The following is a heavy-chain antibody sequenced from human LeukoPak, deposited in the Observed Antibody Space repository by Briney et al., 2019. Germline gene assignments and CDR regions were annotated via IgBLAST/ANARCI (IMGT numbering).Heavy chain of an antibody. V-gene: IGHV3-30*04. D-gene: IGHD2-2*01. CDR2: ISYDGSNK. CDR1: GFTFSSYA. J-gene: IGHJ3*02. CDR3: AKLVVPAAKSHDAFDI. Sequence: GGSLRLSCAASGFTFSSYAMHWVRQAPGKGLEWVAVISYDGSNKYYADSVKGRFTISRDNSKNTLYLQMNSLRAEDTAVYYCAKLVVPAAKSHDAFDIWGQGTMVTVSS.